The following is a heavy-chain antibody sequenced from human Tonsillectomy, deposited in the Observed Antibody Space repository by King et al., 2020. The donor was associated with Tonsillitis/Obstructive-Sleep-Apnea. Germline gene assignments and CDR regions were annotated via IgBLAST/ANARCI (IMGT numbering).Heavy chain of an antibody. V-gene: IGHV3-23*04. D-gene: IGHD2-2*01. CDR3: AQDCPSTSCGAFAI. CDR2: ISGSGGST. J-gene: IGHJ3*02. Sequence: VQLVESGGGLVQPGGSLRLSCAASGFTFSSYAMSWVRQAPGKGLEWVSAISGSGGSTNYADSVQGRFTVSRDNSKNTLSLQMNNLRAEDTAVYYCAQDCPSTSCGAFAIWGQGTLVTVSS. CDR1: GFTFSSYA.